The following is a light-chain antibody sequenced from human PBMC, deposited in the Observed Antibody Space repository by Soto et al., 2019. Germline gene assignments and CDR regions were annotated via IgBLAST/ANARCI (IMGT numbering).Light chain of an antibody. CDR1: GSDIGAGFD. V-gene: IGLV1-40*01. J-gene: IGLJ1*01. CDR2: GNT. Sequence: QPVLTQPPSVSGAPGQRVTISCTGSGSDIGAGFDVHWYQHLPGTAPKLLIYGNTNRPSGVPGRFSGSKSGTSASLVITGLQAEDEADYYCQSYENSRTGFYVFGTGTKLTVL. CDR3: QSYENSRTGFYV.